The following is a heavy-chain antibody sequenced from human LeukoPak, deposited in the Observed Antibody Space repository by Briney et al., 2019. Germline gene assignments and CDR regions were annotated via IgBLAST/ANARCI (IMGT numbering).Heavy chain of an antibody. Sequence: SETLSLTCTVSGGSISSYYWSWIRQPPGKGLEWIGYIYYSGNTNYNPSLKSRVTISVDTSNNQFTLKLSSVTAADTAVYFCARESVRGVDTTMVHYFDYWGQGILVTVSS. CDR1: GGSISSYY. V-gene: IGHV4-59*01. CDR2: IYYSGNT. CDR3: ARESVRGVDTTMVHYFDY. J-gene: IGHJ4*02. D-gene: IGHD5-18*01.